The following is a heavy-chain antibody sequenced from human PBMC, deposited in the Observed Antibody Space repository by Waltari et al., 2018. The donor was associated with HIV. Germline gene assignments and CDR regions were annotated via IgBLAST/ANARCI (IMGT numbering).Heavy chain of an antibody. V-gene: IGHV3-30*18. CDR2: ISYDGSKK. CDR1: GLTFSSYG. CDR3: AKDPYYYDSSGYADYFDY. J-gene: IGHJ4*02. Sequence: QVQLVESGGGVVQTGGYLRVSRAASGLTFSSYGLPWVRQAPGKGLEWVAVISYDGSKKYYADSVKGRFTISRDNSKNTLYLQMNSLRAEDTAVYYCAKDPYYYDSSGYADYFDYWGQGTLVTVSS. D-gene: IGHD3-22*01.